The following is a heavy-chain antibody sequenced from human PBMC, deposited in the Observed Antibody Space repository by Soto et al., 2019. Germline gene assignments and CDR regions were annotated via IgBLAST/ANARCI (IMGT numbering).Heavy chain of an antibody. D-gene: IGHD2-15*01. CDR1: GGSISSGGYY. CDR3: ARHETGGLYYYYGMDV. V-gene: IGHV4-31*03. CDR2: IYYSGST. J-gene: IGHJ6*02. Sequence: QVQLQESGPGLVKPSQTLSLTCTVSGGSISSGGYYWSWIRQHPGKGLEWIGYIYYSGSTYYNPSLTSRVTISVDTSKNQFSLKLSSVTAADTAVYYCARHETGGLYYYYGMDVWGQGTTVTVSS.